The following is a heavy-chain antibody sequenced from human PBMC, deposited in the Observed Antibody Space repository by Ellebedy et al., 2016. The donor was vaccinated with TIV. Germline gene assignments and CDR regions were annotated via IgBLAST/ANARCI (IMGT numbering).Heavy chain of an antibody. J-gene: IGHJ5*02. CDR3: ARLYCGGDCYSGWFDP. Sequence: MPSETLSLTCAVSGDSISSGGYSWSWIRQPPGKGLEWIGHIYQNGRTYYNPSLKSRVTISGNRPKNHFSLKLSSVTAADTAVYYCARLYCGGDCYSGWFDPWGQGTLVTVSS. CDR1: GDSISSGGYS. V-gene: IGHV4-30-2*01. D-gene: IGHD2-21*02. CDR2: IYQNGRT.